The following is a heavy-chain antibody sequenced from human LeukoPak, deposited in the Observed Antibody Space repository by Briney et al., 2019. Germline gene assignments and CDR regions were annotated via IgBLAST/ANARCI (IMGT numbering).Heavy chain of an antibody. CDR3: ARVRMVRGVIINNWFDP. J-gene: IGHJ5*02. Sequence: SQTLSLTCTVSGGSISIGGYYWSWIRQHPGKGLEWIGYIYYSGSTYYNPSLKSRVTISVDTSKNQFSLKLSSVTAADTAVYYCARVRMVRGVIINNWFDPWGQGTLVTVSS. D-gene: IGHD3-10*01. CDR1: GGSISIGGYY. V-gene: IGHV4-31*03. CDR2: IYYSGST.